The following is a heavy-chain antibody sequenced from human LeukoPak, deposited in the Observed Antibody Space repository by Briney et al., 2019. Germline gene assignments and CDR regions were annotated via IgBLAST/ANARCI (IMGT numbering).Heavy chain of an antibody. V-gene: IGHV3-33*01. Sequence: GGSLRLSCAASGFTFSSYGMHWVRQAPGKGLEWVAVIWYDGGNKYYADSVKGRFTISRDNSKNTLDLQMNSLRAEDTAVYYCARDRESYRNFDWFDPWGQGTLVTVSS. J-gene: IGHJ5*02. CDR2: IWYDGGNK. CDR3: ARDRESYRNFDWFDP. D-gene: IGHD4-11*01. CDR1: GFTFSSYG.